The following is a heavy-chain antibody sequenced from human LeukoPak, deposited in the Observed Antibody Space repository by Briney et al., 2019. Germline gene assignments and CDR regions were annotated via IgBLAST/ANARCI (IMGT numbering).Heavy chain of an antibody. Sequence: SETLSLTCTVSGGSISSSSYYWGWIRQPPGKGLEWIGSIYYSGSTYYNPSLKSRVTISVDTSKNQFSLKLSSVTAADTAVYYCARVLIAVAGNYFDYWGQGTLVTVSS. CDR3: ARVLIAVAGNYFDY. V-gene: IGHV4-39*07. CDR2: IYYSGST. D-gene: IGHD6-19*01. J-gene: IGHJ4*02. CDR1: GGSISSSSYY.